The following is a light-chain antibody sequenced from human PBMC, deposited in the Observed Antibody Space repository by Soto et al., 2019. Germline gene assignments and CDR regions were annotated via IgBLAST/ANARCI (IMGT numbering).Light chain of an antibody. CDR3: QQYNSYPWT. CDR1: QSINSW. J-gene: IGKJ1*01. V-gene: IGKV1-5*03. Sequence: DIQRTQSPSTLYASVGDRVTITFRASQSINSWLAWYQEKPGKAPKLLIYKAAGLEGRVPSSFSGSGSGTEFTLTISSLQPDDFATYYCQQYNSYPWTFGQGTKVEI. CDR2: KAA.